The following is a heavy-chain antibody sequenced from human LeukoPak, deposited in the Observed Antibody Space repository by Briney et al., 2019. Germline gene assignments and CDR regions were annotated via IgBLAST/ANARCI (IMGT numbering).Heavy chain of an antibody. CDR3: IHPGNIDLG. V-gene: IGHV3-74*01. Sequence: GGSLRLSCAASGFSFSTSWMHWVRHTPEKGLVWVSRINSDGSNTIYADSVKGRFTISRDNSRSTLYLEMNSLRAEDTAIYYCIHPGNIDLGRGQGTLVTVSS. CDR1: GFSFSTSW. D-gene: IGHD1-1*01. J-gene: IGHJ4*02. CDR2: INSDGSNT.